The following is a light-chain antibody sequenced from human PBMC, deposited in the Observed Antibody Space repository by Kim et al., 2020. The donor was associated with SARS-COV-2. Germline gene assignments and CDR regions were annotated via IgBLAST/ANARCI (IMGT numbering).Light chain of an antibody. CDR1: QNVGSA. V-gene: IGKV3-15*01. J-gene: IGKJ4*02. CDR2: GAS. CDR3: QQYADWPLT. Sequence: SPAPLSVSPGERAPLSCRASQNVGSAFAWYQPQPGQAPRLLISGASTRATGIPGRFSGSGSGTEFTLTISSLQSEDFTVYYCQQYADWPLTCGGGTKVDIK.